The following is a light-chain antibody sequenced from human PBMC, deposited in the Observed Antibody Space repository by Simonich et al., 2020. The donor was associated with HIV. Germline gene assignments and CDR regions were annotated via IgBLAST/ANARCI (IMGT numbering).Light chain of an antibody. J-gene: IGLJ3*02. CDR2: DVS. CDR1: RSDVGGFTY. Sequence: QSALTQPAPVSGSPARSFTISCPGTRSDVGGFTYVSWYQRHPGKAPNLLIFDVSRRPSGVSNRFSGSKSGNTASLTISELQAEDEADYYCSSYTSSSTWVFGGGTKLTVL. CDR3: SSYTSSSTWV. V-gene: IGLV2-14*01.